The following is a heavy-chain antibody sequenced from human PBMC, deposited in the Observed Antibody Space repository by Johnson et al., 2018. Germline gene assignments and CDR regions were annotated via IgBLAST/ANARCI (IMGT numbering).Heavy chain of an antibody. D-gene: IGHD2-21*02. CDR3: ANLGGVVTAIPDAFDI. J-gene: IGHJ3*02. CDR1: GFTFSSYA. Sequence: VQLVQSGGGLVQPGGSLRLSCAASGFTFSSYAMSWVRQAPGKGLEWVSAISGSGGSTYYADSVKGRFTISRDNSKNTLYLQMNSLRAEDTAVYYCANLGGVVTAIPDAFDIWGQGTMVTVSS. V-gene: IGHV3-23*04. CDR2: ISGSGGST.